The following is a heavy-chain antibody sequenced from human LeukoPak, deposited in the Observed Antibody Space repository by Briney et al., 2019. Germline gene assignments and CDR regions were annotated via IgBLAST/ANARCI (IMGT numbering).Heavy chain of an antibody. J-gene: IGHJ5*02. D-gene: IGHD2-21*02. Sequence: SGGSLRLSCAASGFTFRNYAMNWVRQAPGKGLEWVASISGSGGRTYYVDSVKGRFTISRDNSKNTLYLQMNSLRAEDTALFHCAKDRFCGDCFGWFDPRGQGALVTVSS. CDR2: ISGSGGRT. V-gene: IGHV3-23*01. CDR1: GFTFRNYA. CDR3: AKDRFCGDCFGWFDP.